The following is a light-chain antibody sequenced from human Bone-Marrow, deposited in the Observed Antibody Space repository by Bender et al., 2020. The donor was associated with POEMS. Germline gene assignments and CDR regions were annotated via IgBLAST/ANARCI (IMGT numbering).Light chain of an antibody. J-gene: IGLJ3*02. CDR3: VAWDASLNGWV. V-gene: IGLV2-14*01. CDR1: SSDVGGYNY. CDR2: DVS. Sequence: QSALTQPASVSGSPGQSITISCTGTSSDVGGYNYVSWFQQHPGKAPKLMIYDVSDRPSGVSNRFSGSKSGNTASLAITGLQSDDEAIYFCVAWDASLNGWVFGGGTKLTVL.